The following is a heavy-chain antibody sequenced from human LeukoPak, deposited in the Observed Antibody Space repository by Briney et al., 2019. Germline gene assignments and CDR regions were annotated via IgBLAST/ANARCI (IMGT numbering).Heavy chain of an antibody. CDR1: GYTFTSYG. CDR2: ISAYNGNT. D-gene: IGHD5-18*01. V-gene: IGHV1-18*01. Sequence: ASVKVSCKASGYTFTSYGISWVRQAPGQGLEWMGWISAYNGNTNHAQKLQGRVTMTTDTSTSTAYMELRSLRSDDTAVYYCARVSFGYSYGSYYFDYWGQGTLVTVSS. CDR3: ARVSFGYSYGSYYFDY. J-gene: IGHJ4*02.